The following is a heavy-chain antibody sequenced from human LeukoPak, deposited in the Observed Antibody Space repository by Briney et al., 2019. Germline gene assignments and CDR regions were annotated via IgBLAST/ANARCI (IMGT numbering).Heavy chain of an antibody. CDR2: IDYSGST. V-gene: IGHV4-59*01. CDR3: ARDFWSGYYAWFDP. CDR1: GDSISGSY. J-gene: IGHJ5*02. D-gene: IGHD3-3*01. Sequence: SETLSLTCSVSGDSISGSYWSWIRQPPGKGLEWIGYIDYSGSTNYNPSLNSRVTISVDTSENHFSLTLTSVTAADTAVYYCARDFWSGYYAWFDPWGQGTLVTVSS.